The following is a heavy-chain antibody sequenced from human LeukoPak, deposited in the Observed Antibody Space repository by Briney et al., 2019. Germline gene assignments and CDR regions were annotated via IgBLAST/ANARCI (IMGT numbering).Heavy chain of an antibody. Sequence: AASVKVSCKVSGYTLTELSMHWVRQAPGKGLEWMGGFDPEDGETIYAQKFQGRVTMTEDTSTDTAYMELSSLRSEDTALYYCATSYDMGWLIGYWGQGTLVTVSS. D-gene: IGHD3/OR15-3a*01. J-gene: IGHJ4*02. CDR3: ATSYDMGWLIGY. CDR2: FDPEDGET. CDR1: GYTLTELS. V-gene: IGHV1-24*01.